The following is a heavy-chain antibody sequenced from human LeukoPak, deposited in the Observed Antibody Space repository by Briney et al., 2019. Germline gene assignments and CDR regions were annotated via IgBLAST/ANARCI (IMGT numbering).Heavy chain of an antibody. V-gene: IGHV4-39*01. CDR2: MYNTGST. J-gene: IGHJ1*01. CDR3: ARRGTIDSGRPWS. CDR1: GGSITSSSYY. Sequence: SETLSLTCTVSGGSITSSSYYWGWVRQPPGKGLEWIGSMYNTGSTSYNPSLKGRVTISVDTSKNQFSLKVSSVTAADTAVYYCARRGTIDSGRPWSWGQGTLVTVSA. D-gene: IGHD1-26*01.